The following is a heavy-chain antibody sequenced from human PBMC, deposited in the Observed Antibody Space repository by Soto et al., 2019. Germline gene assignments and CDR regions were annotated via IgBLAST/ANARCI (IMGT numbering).Heavy chain of an antibody. Sequence: SETLSLTCTVSGGSISSYYWSWIRQPPGKGLEWIGYIYYSGSTSYNPSLKSRVTISVDTSKNQFSLKLNSMTAADTAVYYCARHNYGSGSTYFDYWGQGTLVTVSS. CDR1: GGSISSYY. CDR3: ARHNYGSGSTYFDY. D-gene: IGHD3-10*01. CDR2: IYYSGST. V-gene: IGHV4-59*08. J-gene: IGHJ4*02.